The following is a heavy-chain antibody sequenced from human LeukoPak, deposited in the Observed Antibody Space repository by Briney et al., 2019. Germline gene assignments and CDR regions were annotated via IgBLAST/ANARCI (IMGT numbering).Heavy chain of an antibody. CDR3: ARALNRGSARLRYYYMDV. Sequence: ASVKVSCKASGYTFTSYDINWVRQATGQGLEWMGWMNPNSGNTGYAQKFQGRVTITRNTSISTAYMELSSLRSEDTAVYYCARALNRGSARLRYYYMDVWGEGTTVTVSS. V-gene: IGHV1-8*03. D-gene: IGHD6-6*01. J-gene: IGHJ6*03. CDR2: MNPNSGNT. CDR1: GYTFTSYD.